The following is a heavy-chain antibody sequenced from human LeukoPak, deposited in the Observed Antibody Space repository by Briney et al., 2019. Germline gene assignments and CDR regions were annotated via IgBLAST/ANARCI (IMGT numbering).Heavy chain of an antibody. Sequence: GGSLRLSCAASGFTFSSYSMNWVRQAPGKGLEWVSSISSSSSYIYYADSVKGRFTISRDNSKNMLFLQMNSLRAEDTAVYYCAKGFGSSKSVNAYDVWGQGTMVTVSS. J-gene: IGHJ3*01. CDR2: ISSSSSYI. CDR3: AKGFGSSKSVNAYDV. D-gene: IGHD3-16*01. V-gene: IGHV3-21*04. CDR1: GFTFSSYS.